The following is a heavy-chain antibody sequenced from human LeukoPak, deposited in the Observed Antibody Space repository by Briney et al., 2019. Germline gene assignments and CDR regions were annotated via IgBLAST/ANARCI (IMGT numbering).Heavy chain of an antibody. J-gene: IGHJ3*02. Sequence: SETLSLTCTVSGGSISSYHWSWVRQPPGKGLEWIGYIYYSGSTNYNPSLKSRVTISVDTSKNQFSLKLSSVTAADTAVYYCAREGSGPTGDAFDIWGQGTMVTVSS. CDR3: AREGSGPTGDAFDI. CDR2: IYYSGST. V-gene: IGHV4-59*01. CDR1: GGSISSYH. D-gene: IGHD2-15*01.